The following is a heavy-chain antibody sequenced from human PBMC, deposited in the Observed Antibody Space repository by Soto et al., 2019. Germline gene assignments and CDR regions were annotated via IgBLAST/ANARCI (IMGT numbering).Heavy chain of an antibody. CDR1: GFTFSSYD. Sequence: EVQLVESGGGLVQPGGSLRLSCSASGFTFSSYDMHWVRQGTGKGLEWVSAIGNTGDTYYAGSVKGRFTISRENAKNSLYLQMTSLRAGDTAIFCARAIGPTLFDYWGQGTLVPVSS. V-gene: IGHV3-13*04. CDR3: ARAIGPTLFDY. J-gene: IGHJ4*02. CDR2: IGNTGDT. D-gene: IGHD3-22*01.